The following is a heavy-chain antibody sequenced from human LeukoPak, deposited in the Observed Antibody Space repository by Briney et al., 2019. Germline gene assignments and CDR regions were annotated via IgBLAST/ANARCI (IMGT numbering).Heavy chain of an antibody. J-gene: IGHJ4*02. CDR2: MNPNSGNT. V-gene: IGHV1-8*03. Sequence: ASVKVSCKASGGTFSSYAISWVRQATGQGLEWMGWMNPNSGNTGYAQKFQGRVTITRNTSISTAYMELSSLRSEDTAVYYCARVTGRYSYGSSLGYWGQGTLVTVSS. CDR1: GGTFSSYA. D-gene: IGHD5-18*01. CDR3: ARVTGRYSYGSSLGY.